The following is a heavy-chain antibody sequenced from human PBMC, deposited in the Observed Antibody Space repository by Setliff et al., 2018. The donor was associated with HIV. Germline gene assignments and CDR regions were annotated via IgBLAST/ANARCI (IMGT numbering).Heavy chain of an antibody. J-gene: IGHJ6*03. Sequence: GASVKVSCKASGGTLSSYVVSWVRQAPGQGLEWMGGIIGIFDTPKYAQKFQGRVTTTADEPTNTAYMELRSLRSEDTAVYYCARGTPVGTIWNYYSYMDLWGKGTTVTVSS. CDR2: IIGIFDTP. CDR3: ARGTPVGTIWNYYSYMDL. D-gene: IGHD3-3*01. CDR1: GGTLSSYV. V-gene: IGHV1-69*13.